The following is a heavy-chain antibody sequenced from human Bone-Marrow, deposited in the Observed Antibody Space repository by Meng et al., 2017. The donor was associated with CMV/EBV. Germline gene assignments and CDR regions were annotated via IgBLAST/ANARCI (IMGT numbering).Heavy chain of an antibody. CDR2: ISYDGSNK. Sequence: GESLKISCAASGFTFSSYAMHWVRQAPGKGLEWVAVISYDGSNKYYADSVKGRFTISRDNSKNTLYLQMNSLRAEDTAVYYGARGTPSNYGAFDYCGQGTLVTVSS. CDR3: ARGTPSNYGAFDY. J-gene: IGHJ4*02. V-gene: IGHV3-30-3*01. D-gene: IGHD4-11*01. CDR1: GFTFSSYA.